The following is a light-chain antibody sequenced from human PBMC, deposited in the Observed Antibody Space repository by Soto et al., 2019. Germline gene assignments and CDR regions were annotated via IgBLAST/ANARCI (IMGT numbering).Light chain of an antibody. J-gene: IGLJ2*01. CDR1: GSNIGGNY. CDR3: GTWDESLGAGV. CDR2: DDS. Sequence: QSVLTQPASLSAPPGARVTISCSGRGSNIGGNYVSWYRQFPGTAPQLLIYDDSKRHSGVPDRLSGSRYGTSASLAIAGLQPGDEAVYYCGTWDESLGAGVFGGGTKLTVL. V-gene: IGLV1-51*01.